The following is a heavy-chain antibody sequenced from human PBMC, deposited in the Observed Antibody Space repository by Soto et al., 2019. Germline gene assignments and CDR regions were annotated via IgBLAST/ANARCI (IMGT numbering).Heavy chain of an antibody. CDR3: AKASSLELSDYYGMDV. V-gene: IGHV3-30*18. J-gene: IGHJ6*02. Sequence: QVQLVESGGGVVQPGRSLRLSCAASGFTFSSYGMHWVRQAPGKGLEWVAVISYDGSNKYYADSVKGRFTISRDNSKNTLYLQMNSLRAEDTAVYYGAKASSLELSDYYGMDVWGQGTTVTVSS. CDR2: ISYDGSNK. CDR1: GFTFSSYG. D-gene: IGHD1-7*01.